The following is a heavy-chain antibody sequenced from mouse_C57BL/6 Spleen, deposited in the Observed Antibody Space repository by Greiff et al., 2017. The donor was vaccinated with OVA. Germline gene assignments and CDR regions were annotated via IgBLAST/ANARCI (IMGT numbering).Heavy chain of an antibody. CDR1: GYTFTSYW. V-gene: IGHV1-50*01. J-gene: IGHJ2*01. CDR3: ARRHSSGYDDFDY. CDR2: IDPSASYT. D-gene: IGHD3-1*01. Sequence: VPLQQPGAELVKPGASVKLSCKASGYTFTSYWMQWVKQRPGQGLEWIGEIDPSASYTHSNQKFKGKATLTVDTSSSTAYMQLSSLTSEDSAVYYCARRHSSGYDDFDYWGQGTTLTVSS.